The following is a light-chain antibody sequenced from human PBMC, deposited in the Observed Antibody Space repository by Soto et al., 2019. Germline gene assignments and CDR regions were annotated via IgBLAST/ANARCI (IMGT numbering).Light chain of an antibody. CDR2: EVS. J-gene: IGLJ2*01. V-gene: IGLV2-14*01. CDR3: ISYTTSSTVV. Sequence: QSALTQPASVSGSPGQSITISCTGTSSDVGGYKYVSWYQHYPGKAPKLMIYEVSNRPSGVSNRFSGSKSGNTASLTNSGLQAEDEADYYCISYTTSSTVVFGGGTQLTVL. CDR1: SSDVGGYKY.